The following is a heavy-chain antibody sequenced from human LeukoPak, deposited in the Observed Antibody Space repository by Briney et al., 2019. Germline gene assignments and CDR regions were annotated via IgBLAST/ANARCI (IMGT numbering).Heavy chain of an antibody. CDR2: IYYSGST. CDR3: ARDTDWFDP. V-gene: IGHV4-39*06. Sequence: SETLSLTCTVSGVSISSSSYYWGWIRQPPGKGLEWIGSIYYSGSTYYNPSLKSRVTISIDTSKNQFPLKLSSVTAADTAVYYCARDTDWFDPWGQGTLVTVSS. D-gene: IGHD4-11*01. CDR1: GVSISSSSYY. J-gene: IGHJ5*02.